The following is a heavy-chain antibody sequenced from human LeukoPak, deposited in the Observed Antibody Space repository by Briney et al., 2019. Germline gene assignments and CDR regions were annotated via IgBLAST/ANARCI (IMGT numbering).Heavy chain of an antibody. D-gene: IGHD3-3*01. Sequence: PGGSLRLSCAASGFTFSSYAMSWVRQAPGEGLEWVSAISGSGGSTYYADSVKGRFTISRDNSKNTLYLQMNSLRAEDTAVYYCAKDGYYDFWSGYYHYYYYMDVWGKGTTVTVSS. CDR2: ISGSGGST. J-gene: IGHJ6*03. CDR3: AKDGYYDFWSGYYHYYYYMDV. CDR1: GFTFSSYA. V-gene: IGHV3-23*01.